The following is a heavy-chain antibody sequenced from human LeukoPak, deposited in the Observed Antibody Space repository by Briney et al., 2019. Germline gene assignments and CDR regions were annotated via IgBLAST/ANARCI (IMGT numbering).Heavy chain of an antibody. CDR2: IKNEGEGGTT. CDR3: VADPANCCYALDV. Sequence: GGSLRLSCVASGFTFSHAWMNWVRQAPGKGLEWVGRIKNEGEGGTTDYAAPAKGRFTISRDDSKNTVYLEMNRLGTEDTAVYYCVADPANCCYALDVWGQGTTVIVSS. CDR1: GFTFSHAW. V-gene: IGHV3-15*01. J-gene: IGHJ6*02.